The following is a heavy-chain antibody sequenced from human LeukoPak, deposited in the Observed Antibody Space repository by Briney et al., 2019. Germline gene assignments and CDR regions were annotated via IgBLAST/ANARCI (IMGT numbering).Heavy chain of an antibody. J-gene: IGHJ4*02. CDR1: GFTFSGYY. Sequence: KAGGSLRLSCAASGFTFSGYYMSWIRQAPGKGLEWVSYISSLSTSIYYTDSVKGRFTISRDNAENSLYLQMNNLRAEDTAVYYCGRDKEDWGQGTLVTVSS. V-gene: IGHV3-11*04. CDR3: GRDKED. CDR2: ISSLSTSI.